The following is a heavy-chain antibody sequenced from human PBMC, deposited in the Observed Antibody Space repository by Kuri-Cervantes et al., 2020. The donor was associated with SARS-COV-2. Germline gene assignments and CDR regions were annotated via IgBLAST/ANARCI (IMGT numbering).Heavy chain of an antibody. CDR2: ISGDGGTI. V-gene: IGHV3-43*02. D-gene: IGHD2-2*01. CDR1: GFTFDDYA. J-gene: IGHJ4*02. Sequence: GESLKISCAASGFTFDDYAMHWVRQAPGKGLEWVSLISGDGGTIFYADSVRGRFTISRDNNKNSLYLQMNSLRAEDTALYYCAKGYCSSTSCYEGNYFDYWGQGTLVTVSS. CDR3: AKGYCSSTSCYEGNYFDY.